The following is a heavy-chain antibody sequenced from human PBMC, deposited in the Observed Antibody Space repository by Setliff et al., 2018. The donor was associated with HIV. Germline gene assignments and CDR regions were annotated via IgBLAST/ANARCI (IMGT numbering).Heavy chain of an antibody. CDR2: ISGSGTMT. CDR1: GFAFSSYE. V-gene: IGHV3-48*03. CDR3: ARDSVRGASWYPGGFDV. J-gene: IGHJ3*01. D-gene: IGHD3-10*01. Sequence: GGSLRLSCEASGFAFSSYEMNWVRQAPGKGLEWVAYISGSGTMTFYLDSVKGRFSISRDDARNSLYLQMNNLRAEDTSVYYCARDSVRGASWYPGGFDVWGQGAMVTVSS.